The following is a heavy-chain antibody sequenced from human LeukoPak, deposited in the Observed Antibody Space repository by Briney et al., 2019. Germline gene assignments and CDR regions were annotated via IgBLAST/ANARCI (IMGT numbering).Heavy chain of an antibody. Sequence: SETLSLTCTVSGGSISSYYWSWIRQPAGKGLEWIGRIYTSGSTNYNPSLKSRVTMSVDTSKNQFSLKLSSVTAADTAVYYCARDHSLAAPGYFDYWGQGTLVTVSS. CDR3: ARDHSLAAPGYFDY. CDR2: IYTSGST. J-gene: IGHJ4*02. D-gene: IGHD6-13*01. CDR1: GGSISSYY. V-gene: IGHV4-4*07.